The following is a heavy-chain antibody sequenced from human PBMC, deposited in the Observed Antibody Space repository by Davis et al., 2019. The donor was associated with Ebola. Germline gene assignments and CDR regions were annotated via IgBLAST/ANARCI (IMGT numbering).Heavy chain of an antibody. J-gene: IGHJ4*02. D-gene: IGHD6-13*01. CDR3: ARGPSTGNSFSY. V-gene: IGHV3-7*01. Sequence: GESLKISCAASGFTFSSYWMSWVRQAPGKGLEWVANIKQDGSEKYYVDSVKGRFTISRDNAKNSLYLQMSSLRAEDTAVYYCARGPSTGNSFSYWGQRTLVTVSS. CDR1: GFTFSSYW. CDR2: IKQDGSEK.